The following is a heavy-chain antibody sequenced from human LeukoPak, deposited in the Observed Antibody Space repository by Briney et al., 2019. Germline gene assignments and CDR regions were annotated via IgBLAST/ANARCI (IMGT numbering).Heavy chain of an antibody. Sequence: SETLSLTCTVSGGSISSSDHYWAWIRQSPGKGLEWIGNIYYGGSTYYNPSLKSRVTISIDTSKNQFSLRLSSVTAADAAAYYCARDNRPNFWSGDHYLSFDYWGQGTLVTVSS. CDR3: ARDNRPNFWSGDHYLSFDY. V-gene: IGHV4-39*07. D-gene: IGHD3-3*01. J-gene: IGHJ4*02. CDR2: IYYGGST. CDR1: GGSISSSDHY.